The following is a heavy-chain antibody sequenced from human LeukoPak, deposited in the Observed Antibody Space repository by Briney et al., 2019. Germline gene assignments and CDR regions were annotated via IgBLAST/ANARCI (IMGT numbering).Heavy chain of an antibody. V-gene: IGHV3-74*01. CDR2: INSDGSST. Sequence: GGSLRLSCAASGFTFSSYWMHWVRQAPGKGLVWVSRINSDGSSTSYADSVKGRFTISRDNAKNTLYLQMDSLRAEDTAVYYCARPGSSGTIDYWGQGTLVTVSS. D-gene: IGHD1-26*01. CDR1: GFTFSSYW. CDR3: ARPGSSGTIDY. J-gene: IGHJ4*02.